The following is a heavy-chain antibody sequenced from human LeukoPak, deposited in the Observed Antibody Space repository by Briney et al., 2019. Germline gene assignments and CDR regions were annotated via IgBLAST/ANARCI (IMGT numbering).Heavy chain of an antibody. D-gene: IGHD6-19*01. Sequence: GGSLRLSCAASRFIFSSYAMHWVRQAPGKGLEWVAVISYDGSNKYYVDSVKGRFTISRDNSKDTLYLQMNSLRAEDTAVYYCTRGGSDWDDAFDIWGQGTMVTVSS. V-gene: IGHV3-30*04. CDR1: RFIFSSYA. J-gene: IGHJ3*02. CDR2: ISYDGSNK. CDR3: TRGGSDWDDAFDI.